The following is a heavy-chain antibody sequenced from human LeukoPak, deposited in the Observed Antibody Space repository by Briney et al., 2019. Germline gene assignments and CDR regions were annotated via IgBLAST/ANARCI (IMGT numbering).Heavy chain of an antibody. Sequence: SETLSLTCTVSGGSTSSYYWSWIRQPPGKGLEWIGYIYYSGSTNYNPSLKSRVTISVDTSKNQFSLKLSSVTAADTAVNYCARVGYSYGLVDYWGQGTLVTVSS. V-gene: IGHV4-59*01. CDR1: GGSTSSYY. CDR3: ARVGYSYGLVDY. CDR2: IYYSGST. D-gene: IGHD5-18*01. J-gene: IGHJ4*02.